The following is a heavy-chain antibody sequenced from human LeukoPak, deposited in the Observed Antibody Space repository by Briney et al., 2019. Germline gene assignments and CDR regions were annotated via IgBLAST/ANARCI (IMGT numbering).Heavy chain of an antibody. J-gene: IGHJ5*02. CDR2: IYTSGST. V-gene: IGHV4-4*07. Sequence: PSESLSLTCTVSGGSISSYYWGWIRQPAGKGLKWIGRIYTSGSTNYNPSLKSRVTMSVDTSKNQFSLKLSSVTAADTAVYYCAREGGSFGWFDPWGQGTLVTVSS. CDR3: AREGGSFGWFDP. D-gene: IGHD6-13*01. CDR1: GGSISSYY.